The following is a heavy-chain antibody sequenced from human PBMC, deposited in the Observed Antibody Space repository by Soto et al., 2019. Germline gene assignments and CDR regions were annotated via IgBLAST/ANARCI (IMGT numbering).Heavy chain of an antibody. V-gene: IGHV4-30-4*01. CDR3: ARDLDGLHDDTSGPIPRTG. Sequence: ASETLSLTCTVSGGSISSDDYYWSWIRQAPGRGLEWIGYIHSSGSIYYNPSLKSRATMSIDTAGNQFSLKGSSVTVADTAVYYCARDLDGLHDDTSGPIPRTGWGQGTLGTVSS. CDR2: IHSSGSI. CDR1: GGSISSDDYY. J-gene: IGHJ1*01. D-gene: IGHD3-22*01.